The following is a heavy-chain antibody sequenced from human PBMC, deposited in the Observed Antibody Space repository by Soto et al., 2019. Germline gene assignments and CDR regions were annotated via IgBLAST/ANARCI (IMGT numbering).Heavy chain of an antibody. Sequence: SETLSHTCTVSGGSISSYYWSWIRQPPGKGLEWIGYIYYSGSTNYNPSLKSRVTISVDTSKNQFSLKLSSVTAADTAVYYCARDSSSSWYGGAFDIWGQGTMVTVSS. J-gene: IGHJ3*02. V-gene: IGHV4-59*01. CDR1: GGSISSYY. CDR2: IYYSGST. D-gene: IGHD6-13*01. CDR3: ARDSSSSWYGGAFDI.